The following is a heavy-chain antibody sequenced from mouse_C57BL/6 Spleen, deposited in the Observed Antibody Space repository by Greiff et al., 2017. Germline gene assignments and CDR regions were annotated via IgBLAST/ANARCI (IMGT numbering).Heavy chain of an antibody. CDR2: INPSTGGT. J-gene: IGHJ2*01. V-gene: IGHV1-43*01. CDR1: GYSFTGYY. Sequence: EVQLQQSGPELVKPGASVKISCKASGYSFTGYYMHWVKQSSEKSLEWIGEINPSTGGTSYNQKFKGKATLTVDKSSSTAYMQLKSLTSEDSAVYYCARFGSYFDYWGQGTTLTVSS. CDR3: ARFGSYFDY.